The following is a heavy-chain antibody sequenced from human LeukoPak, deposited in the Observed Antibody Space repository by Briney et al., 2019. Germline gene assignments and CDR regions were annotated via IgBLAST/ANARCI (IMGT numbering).Heavy chain of an antibody. CDR3: ASVRMRGYSGYGDY. V-gene: IGHV4-30-4*01. D-gene: IGHD5-12*01. CDR2: IYYSGST. Sequence: PSETLSLTCTVSRGSISSGDNYWSRIRQPPGKALGWIGYIYYSGSTYYNPSLKSRVTISVDTSKNQFSLKLSSVTAADTAVYYCASVRMRGYSGYGDYWGQGTLVTVSS. CDR1: RGSISSGDNY. J-gene: IGHJ4*02.